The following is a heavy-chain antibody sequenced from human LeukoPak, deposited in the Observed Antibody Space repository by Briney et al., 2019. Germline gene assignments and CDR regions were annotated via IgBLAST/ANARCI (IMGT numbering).Heavy chain of an antibody. J-gene: IGHJ4*02. CDR1: GFTFSSFA. Sequence: GGSLRLSCAASGFTFSSFAMSWVRQAPGKGLEWVSSISGSGESTYYADYVKGRFTVSRDISKNTLNLQLNSLRAEDTAVYYCAKDAIGQYRPYYFDCWGQGTLVTVSS. CDR2: ISGSGEST. CDR3: AKDAIGQYRPYYFDC. D-gene: IGHD3-16*02. V-gene: IGHV3-23*01.